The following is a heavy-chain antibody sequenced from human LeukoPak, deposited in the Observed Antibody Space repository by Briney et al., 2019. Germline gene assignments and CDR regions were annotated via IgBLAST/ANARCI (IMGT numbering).Heavy chain of an antibody. CDR3: AKDRYYGSGSYADY. CDR2: ISGNGVTT. CDR1: GFSFSGDY. D-gene: IGHD3-10*01. V-gene: IGHV3-64*04. J-gene: IGHJ4*02. Sequence: GGSLRLSCAASGFSFSGDYIHWVRQAPGKGLEYVSAISGNGVTTHYTNSVKGRFTISRDNSKNTLYLQMNSLRAEDTAVYYCAKDRYYGSGSYADYWGQGTLITVSS.